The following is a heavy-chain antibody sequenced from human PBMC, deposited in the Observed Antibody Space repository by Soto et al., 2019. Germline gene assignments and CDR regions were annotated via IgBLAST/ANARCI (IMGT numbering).Heavy chain of an antibody. V-gene: IGHV3-21*01. CDR2: ISSSSSYI. D-gene: IGHD4-17*01. Sequence: GGSLRLSCAASGFTFSSYSMNWVRQAPGKGLKWVSSISSSSSYIYYADSVKGRFTISRDNAKNSLYLQMNSLRAEDTAVYYCARATNRDYGDYVFNFDYWGQGTLVTVSS. CDR3: ARATNRDYGDYVFNFDY. CDR1: GFTFSSYS. J-gene: IGHJ4*02.